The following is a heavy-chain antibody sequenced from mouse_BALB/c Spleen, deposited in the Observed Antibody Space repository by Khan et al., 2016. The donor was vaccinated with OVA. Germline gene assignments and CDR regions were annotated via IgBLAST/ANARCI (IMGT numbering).Heavy chain of an antibody. CDR2: VSTGGGYT. D-gene: IGHD1-1*01. Sequence: EVELVESGGDLVKPGGSLKLSCAASGFTFSTYGMSWVRQTPDKRLEWVATVSTGGGYTYYPDSVKGRFTISRDNAKNTLYLQMSGLKAEVTAMFYCTRLAYYYDSEGFAYWGQGTMVTVSA. CDR1: GFTFSTYG. CDR3: TRLAYYYDSEGFAY. J-gene: IGHJ3*01. V-gene: IGHV5-6*01.